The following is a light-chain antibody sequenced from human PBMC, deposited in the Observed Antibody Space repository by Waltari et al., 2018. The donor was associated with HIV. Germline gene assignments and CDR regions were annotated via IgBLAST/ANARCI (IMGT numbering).Light chain of an antibody. J-gene: IGKJ4*01. V-gene: IGKV4-1*01. CDR2: GAS. CDR1: QTVSYTSNDKSY. CDR3: QQYYTTPR. Sequence: VLTQSPELLPVSQGERANTNCPYSQTVSYTSNDKSYLAWYQQKPGQPPKLLVSGASSRHPGVPDRFSGSGSGTSFTLTIDNLQPEDVGIYYCQQYYTTPRFGGGTKVEI.